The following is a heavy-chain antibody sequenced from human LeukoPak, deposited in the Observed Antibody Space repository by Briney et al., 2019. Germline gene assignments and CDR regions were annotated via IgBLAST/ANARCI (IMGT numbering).Heavy chain of an antibody. Sequence: GGSLRLSCAASGFTFRTYAMSWVRQAPGKGLEWVSGISNSGDGTYYADSVKGRFTISRDNSKNTLYLQMNSLRAEDTAVYYCAKGDDFWSGPGLNWFDPWGQGTLVTVSS. CDR1: GFTFRTYA. D-gene: IGHD3-3*01. CDR3: AKGDDFWSGPGLNWFDP. J-gene: IGHJ5*02. CDR2: ISNSGDGT. V-gene: IGHV3-23*01.